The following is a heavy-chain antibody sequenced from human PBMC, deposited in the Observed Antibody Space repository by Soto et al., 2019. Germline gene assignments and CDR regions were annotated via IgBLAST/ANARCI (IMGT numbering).Heavy chain of an antibody. Sequence: QVQLVESGGGLVKPGGSLRLSCAASGFILGDSYMSWIRQAPGKGLEWVSYIVGSTKYYADSVKGRFTISRDNAKNSLYLQMNSLRAEDTAVYYCARGRGYCSGSSCYLGYYYYMDVWGKGTTVTVSS. CDR3: ARGRGYCSGSSCYLGYYYYMDV. CDR1: GFILGDSY. J-gene: IGHJ6*03. CDR2: IVGSTK. D-gene: IGHD2-2*01. V-gene: IGHV3-11*01.